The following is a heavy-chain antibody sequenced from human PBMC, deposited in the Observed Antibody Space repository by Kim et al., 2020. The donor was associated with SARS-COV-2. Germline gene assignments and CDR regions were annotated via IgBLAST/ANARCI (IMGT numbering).Heavy chain of an antibody. Sequence: SETLSLTCDVSGASISSTNWWTWVRQPPAKGLEWIGEIYYSGSTNYNPSLKSRVTISVDKSKNQFSLRLSSVTAADTAMYYCARNSGITVTASDSFDIWGQGTMVTVSS. CDR2: IYYSGST. J-gene: IGHJ3*02. D-gene: IGHD6-19*01. V-gene: IGHV4-4*02. CDR1: GASISSTNW. CDR3: ARNSGITVTASDSFDI.